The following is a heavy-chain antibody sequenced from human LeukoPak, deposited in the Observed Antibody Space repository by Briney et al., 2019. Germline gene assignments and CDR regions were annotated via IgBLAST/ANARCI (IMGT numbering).Heavy chain of an antibody. CDR3: ARDPWLVGGWFDP. CDR2: IYTSGST. J-gene: IGHJ5*02. V-gene: IGHV4-61*02. D-gene: IGHD6-19*01. Sequence: SQTLSLTCTVSGGSISSGSYYWSWIRQPAGKGLEWIGRIYTSGSTNYDPSLKSRVTISVDTSKNQFSLKLSSVTAADTAVYYCARDPWLVGGWFDPWGQGTLVTVSS. CDR1: GGSISSGSYY.